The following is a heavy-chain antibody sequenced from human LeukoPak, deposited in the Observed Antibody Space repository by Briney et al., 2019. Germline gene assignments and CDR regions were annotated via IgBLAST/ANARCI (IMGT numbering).Heavy chain of an antibody. Sequence: PGGSLRLSCAASGFTFSSYGMHWVRQAPGKGLEWVAFIRYDGSNKYYADSVKGRFTISRDNSKNTLYLQMNSLRAEDTAVYYCARDNQYYYGSGSYDYWGQGTLVTVSS. CDR1: GFTFSSYG. J-gene: IGHJ4*02. V-gene: IGHV3-30*02. CDR3: ARDNQYYYGSGSYDY. D-gene: IGHD3-10*01. CDR2: IRYDGSNK.